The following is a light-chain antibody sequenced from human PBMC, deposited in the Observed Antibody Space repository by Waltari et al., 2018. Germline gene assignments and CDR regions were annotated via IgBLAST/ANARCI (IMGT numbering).Light chain of an antibody. Sequence: QSALTQPASVSGSPGQSITISCTGTNSDVGRYDLVSWYQQYPGKVPKLMIYEVTKRPSGVSNRFSGSKSGNTASLTISGLQAEDEADYYCSSYVGGTTFLLFGGGTKLTVL. V-gene: IGLV2-23*02. CDR1: NSDVGRYDL. CDR3: SSYVGGTTFLL. CDR2: EVT. J-gene: IGLJ3*02.